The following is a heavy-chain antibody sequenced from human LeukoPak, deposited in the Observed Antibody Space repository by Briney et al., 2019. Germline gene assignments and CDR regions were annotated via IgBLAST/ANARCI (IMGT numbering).Heavy chain of an antibody. J-gene: IGHJ6*02. D-gene: IGHD3-3*01. CDR1: GGSISSYY. CDR3: ARGYDFWSGLYYYYGMDV. Sequence: PSETLSLTCTVSGGSISSYYWSWIRQPPGKGLEWIGYIYYSGSTNYNPSLKSRVTISVDTSKNQFSLKLSSVTAADTVVYYCARGYDFWSGLYYYYGMDVWGQGTTVSVSS. V-gene: IGHV4-59*01. CDR2: IYYSGST.